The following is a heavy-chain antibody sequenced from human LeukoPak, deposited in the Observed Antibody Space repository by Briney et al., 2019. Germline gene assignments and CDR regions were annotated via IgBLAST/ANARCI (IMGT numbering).Heavy chain of an antibody. CDR3: ARGTDCGGDCYSLYSQH. D-gene: IGHD2-21*02. CDR2: IIPILGIA. J-gene: IGHJ1*01. Sequence: SVKVSCKASGGTFSSYAISWVRQAPGQGLEWMGRIIPILGIANYAQKFQGRVTITADKSTSTAYMELSSLRSEDTAVYYCARGTDCGGDCYSLYSQHWGQGTLVTVSS. CDR1: GGTFSSYA. V-gene: IGHV1-69*04.